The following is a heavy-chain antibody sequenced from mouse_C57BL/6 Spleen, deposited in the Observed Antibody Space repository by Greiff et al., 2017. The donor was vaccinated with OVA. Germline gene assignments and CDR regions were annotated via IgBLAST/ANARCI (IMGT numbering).Heavy chain of an antibody. CDR2: ISYDGSN. CDR3: AREDGSSGGYAKDY. D-gene: IGHD1-1*01. J-gene: IGHJ4*01. Sequence: EVQLQESGPGLVKPSQSLSLTCSVTGYSITSGYYWNWIRQFPGNKLEWMGYISYDGSNNYNPSLKNRISITRDTSKNQFFLKLNSVTTEDTATYYCAREDGSSGGYAKDYWGQGTSVTVSS. CDR1: GYSITSGYY. V-gene: IGHV3-6*01.